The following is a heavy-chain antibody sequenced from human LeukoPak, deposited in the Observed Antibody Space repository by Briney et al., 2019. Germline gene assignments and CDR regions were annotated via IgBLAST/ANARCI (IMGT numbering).Heavy chain of an antibody. V-gene: IGHV3-20*04. CDR3: ARDRLDIVATAWAYYYYYMDV. J-gene: IGHJ6*03. Sequence: GGPLRLSCAASGFTFDDYGMNWVRQAPGKGLEWVSGINWNGGSTGYADSVKGRFTISRGNAKNSLYLQMNSLRAEDTALYYCARDRLDIVATAWAYYYYYMDVWGKGTTVTVSS. CDR1: GFTFDDYG. CDR2: INWNGGST. D-gene: IGHD5-12*01.